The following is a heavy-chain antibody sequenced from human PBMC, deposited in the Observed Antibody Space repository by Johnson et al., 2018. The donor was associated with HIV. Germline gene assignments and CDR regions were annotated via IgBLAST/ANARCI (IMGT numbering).Heavy chain of an antibody. J-gene: IGHJ3*02. D-gene: IGHD3-10*02. Sequence: VQLVESGGGLVQPGRSLRLSCAASGFTFDDYAMHWVRQAPGKGLEWVSGISWNSGSTYYADSVKGRFTISRDNSKNTLYLQMNSLRAEDTAVYYCARGLGDVGADSFAFDIWGQGTMVTVSS. CDR3: ARGLGDVGADSFAFDI. CDR2: ISWNSGST. V-gene: IGHV3-9*01. CDR1: GFTFDDYA.